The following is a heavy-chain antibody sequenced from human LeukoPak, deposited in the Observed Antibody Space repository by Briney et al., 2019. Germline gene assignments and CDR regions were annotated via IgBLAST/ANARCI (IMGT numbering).Heavy chain of an antibody. CDR2: IYYSGST. CDR3: ARSGTFRGQWLL. V-gene: IGHV4-39*07. J-gene: IGHJ4*02. CDR1: GGSTSSSSYY. Sequence: SETLSLACTVSGGSTSSSSYYWGWIRQPPGKGLEWIGSIYYSGSTYYNPSLKSRVTISVDTSKNQFSLKLSSVTAADTAVYYCARSGTFRGQWLLWGQGTLVTVSS. D-gene: IGHD6-19*01.